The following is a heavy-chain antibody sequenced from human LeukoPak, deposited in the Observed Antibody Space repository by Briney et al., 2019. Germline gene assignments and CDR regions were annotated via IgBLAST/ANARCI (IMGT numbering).Heavy chain of an antibody. D-gene: IGHD3-10*01. CDR3: AQDGSGSYIDYYGMDV. Sequence: GGSLRLSCAASGFTVSSNYMSWVRQAPGKGLEWVADIKQDGSEKYYVDSVKGRFTISRDNAKNSLYLQMNRLRAEDTAVYYCAQDGSGSYIDYYGMDVWGQGTTVTVSS. CDR2: IKQDGSEK. V-gene: IGHV3-7*01. CDR1: GFTVSSNY. J-gene: IGHJ6*02.